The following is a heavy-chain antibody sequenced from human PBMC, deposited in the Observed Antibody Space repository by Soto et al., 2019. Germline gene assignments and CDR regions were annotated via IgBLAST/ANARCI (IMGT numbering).Heavy chain of an antibody. D-gene: IGHD6-19*01. Sequence: SETLSLTCTVSGGSISSYYWSWIRQPPGKGLEWIGYIYYSGSTNYNPSLKSRVTISVDTSKNQFSLKLSSVTAADTAVYYCAGVNSSGWVKYWGQGTLVTVSS. V-gene: IGHV4-59*01. CDR3: AGVNSSGWVKY. J-gene: IGHJ4*02. CDR1: GGSISSYY. CDR2: IYYSGST.